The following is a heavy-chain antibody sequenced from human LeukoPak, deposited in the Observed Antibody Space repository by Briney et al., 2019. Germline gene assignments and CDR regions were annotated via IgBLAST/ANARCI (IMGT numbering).Heavy chain of an antibody. V-gene: IGHV4-61*02. J-gene: IGHJ6*03. CDR1: GGSISSGDYY. CDR2: IYTSGST. Sequence: TLSLTCTVSGGSISSGDYYWNWIRQPAGKGLEWIGRIYTSGSTNYNPSLKSRVTISVDTSKNQFSLKLSSVTAADTAVYYCARVRTLRGAYYYMDVWGKGTTVTVSS. D-gene: IGHD5-12*01. CDR3: ARVRTLRGAYYYMDV.